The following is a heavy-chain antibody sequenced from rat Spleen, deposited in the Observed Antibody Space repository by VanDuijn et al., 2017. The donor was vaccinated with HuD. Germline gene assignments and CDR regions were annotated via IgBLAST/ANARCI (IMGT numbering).Heavy chain of an antibody. D-gene: IGHD1-6*01. CDR2: ISYDGTAT. J-gene: IGHJ2*01. Sequence: EVQLVESGGGLVQPGRSLKLSCAASGFTFSNYGMAWVRQAPTMGLEWVATISYDGTATYYRDSVKGRFTISRDNGKTTLYLEMDSLRSEDMATYYCVRGGFFRFWGQGVMVTVSS. V-gene: IGHV5-29*01. CDR1: GFTFSNYG. CDR3: VRGGFFRF.